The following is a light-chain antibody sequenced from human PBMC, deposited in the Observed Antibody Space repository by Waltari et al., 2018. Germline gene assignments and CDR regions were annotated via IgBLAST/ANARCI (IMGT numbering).Light chain of an antibody. CDR1: SSDVGGYHY. CDR3: ISYSRATPGNVV. Sequence: SALTQPASVSGSLGQSITFSCTGTSSDVGGYHYVAWAPQYPGKAPKLMIHDVSNRPSGVSLRFSGSKSGNTASLTISGLQADDEADYYCISYSRATPGNVVIGGGTKLTVL. CDR2: DVS. J-gene: IGLJ2*01. V-gene: IGLV2-14*01.